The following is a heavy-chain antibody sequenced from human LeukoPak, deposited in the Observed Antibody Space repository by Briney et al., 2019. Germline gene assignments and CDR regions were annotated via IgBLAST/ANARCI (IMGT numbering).Heavy chain of an antibody. CDR2: IKQDGSEK. CDR1: GFTVSSYW. D-gene: IGHD3-22*01. J-gene: IGHJ4*02. Sequence: GGSLRLSCADSGFTVSSYWMSWVRQAPGKGLEWVANIKQDGSEKYYVDSVKGRFTISRDNAKNSLYLQMNSLRAEDTAVYYCARERITMIVVDYWGQGTLVTVSS. CDR3: ARERITMIVVDY. V-gene: IGHV3-7*04.